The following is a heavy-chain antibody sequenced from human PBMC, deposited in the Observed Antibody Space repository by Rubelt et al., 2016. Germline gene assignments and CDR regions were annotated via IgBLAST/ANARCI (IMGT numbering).Heavy chain of an antibody. CDR3: ARGSPEYSSSYGDY. Sequence: FTFGDYAMSWFRQAPGKGLEWVSSISSSSSYIYYADSVKGRFTISRDNAKNSLYLQMNSLRAEDTAVYYCARGSPEYSSSYGDYWGQGTLVTVSS. J-gene: IGHJ4*02. CDR2: ISSSSSYI. D-gene: IGHD6-6*01. CDR1: FTFGDYA. V-gene: IGHV3-21*01.